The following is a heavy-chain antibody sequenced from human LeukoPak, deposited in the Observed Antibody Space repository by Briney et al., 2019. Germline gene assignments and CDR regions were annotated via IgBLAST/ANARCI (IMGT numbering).Heavy chain of an antibody. CDR2: IYHSGST. D-gene: IGHD3-22*01. J-gene: IGHJ4*02. CDR3: ARGDYDSSGKNYYFDY. V-gene: IGHV4-38-2*02. CDR1: GYSISSGYY. Sequence: SETLSLTCTVSGYSISSGYYWGWIRQPPGKGLEWIGSIYHSGSTYYNPSLKSRVTISVDTSKNQFSLKLSSVTAADTAVYYCARGDYDSSGKNYYFDYWGQGTLVTVSS.